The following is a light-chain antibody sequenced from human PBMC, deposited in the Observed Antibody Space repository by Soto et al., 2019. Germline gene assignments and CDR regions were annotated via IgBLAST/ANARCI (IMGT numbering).Light chain of an antibody. CDR1: SSDVGGYNY. J-gene: IGLJ1*01. V-gene: IGLV2-14*01. CDR2: DVS. CDR3: GSYTSSSTHV. Sequence: SVLTQPASVSVSPGQSITISCTGTSSDVGGYNYVSWYQQHPGKAPKLMIYDVSNQPSGVSNRFSGSKSGNTASLTISGLQAEDEADYYCGSYTSSSTHVFGTGTKVTVL.